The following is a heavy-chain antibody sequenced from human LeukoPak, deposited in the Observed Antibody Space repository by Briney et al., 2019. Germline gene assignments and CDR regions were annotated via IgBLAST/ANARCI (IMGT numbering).Heavy chain of an antibody. CDR1: GFTFSNFA. CDR3: ARDLRRHYYDSSGPRGAFDI. Sequence: GGSLRLSCAASGFTFSNFAMHWVRQAPGKGLEWVSVISYDGSYKYYADSVKGRFTISRDNSKNTLYLQMNSLRPEDTAVYYCARDLRRHYYDSSGPRGAFDIWGQGTMVTVSS. CDR2: ISYDGSYK. D-gene: IGHD3-22*01. V-gene: IGHV3-30*04. J-gene: IGHJ3*02.